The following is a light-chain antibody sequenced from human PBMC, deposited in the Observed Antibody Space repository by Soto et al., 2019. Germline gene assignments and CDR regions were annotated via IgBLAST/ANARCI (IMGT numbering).Light chain of an antibody. J-gene: IGKJ1*01. V-gene: IGKV3-20*01. CDR3: QQYRSSLPCT. CDR2: AAS. Sequence: EVVLTQSPGTVSLSPGERATLSCRASQSVTSNYLAWYQQKPGQAPRLLIYAASSRATGIPDRFSGSGSGTDFSLTTPRLEPEDFSVYYCQQYRSSLPCTFGQGPKVEIK. CDR1: QSVTSNY.